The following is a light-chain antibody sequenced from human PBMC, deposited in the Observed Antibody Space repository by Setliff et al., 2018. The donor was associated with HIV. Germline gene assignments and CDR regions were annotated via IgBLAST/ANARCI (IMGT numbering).Light chain of an antibody. V-gene: IGLV2-14*03. CDR2: DVI. J-gene: IGLJ1*01. CDR3: SSYTTSRQFV. Sequence: QSALTQPASVSGSPGQSVTISCTGTSSDVGAHNFVSWYQQHPGRAPKLMIYDVINRNSGVSIHFSGSKSGNAASLTISGLQAEDEADYYCSSYTTSRQFVFGSGTKVTVL. CDR1: SSDVGAHNF.